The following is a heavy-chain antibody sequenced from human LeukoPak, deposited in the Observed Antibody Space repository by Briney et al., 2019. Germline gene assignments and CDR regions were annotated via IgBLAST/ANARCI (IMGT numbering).Heavy chain of an antibody. CDR3: ARDPSDCSSTSCYSENWFDP. Sequence: GGSLRLSCAASGFTFSSYGMYWVRQAPGKGLEWVSAISGSTYYADSVKGRFTISRDNSRNTLYLQMNSLRSEDTAVYYCARDPSDCSSTSCYSENWFDPWGQGTLVTVSS. J-gene: IGHJ5*02. CDR2: ISGST. D-gene: IGHD2-2*02. V-gene: IGHV3-23*01. CDR1: GFTFSSYG.